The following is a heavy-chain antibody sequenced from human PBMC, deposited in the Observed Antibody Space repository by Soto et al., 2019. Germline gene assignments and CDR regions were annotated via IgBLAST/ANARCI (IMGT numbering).Heavy chain of an antibody. CDR1: GFAFSSYG. V-gene: IGHV3-33*01. J-gene: IGHJ6*02. CDR2: LGFDGGGR. D-gene: IGHD1-26*01. CDR3: AREPVGPDYAMDV. Sequence: GGSLRLSCTASGFAFSSYGMHWVRQTPGKGLEWVAVLGFDGGGRYYADSVKGQFTISRDNSKNTLHLQMDSLRVEDSALYYCAREPVGPDYAMDVWGQGTTVTVSS.